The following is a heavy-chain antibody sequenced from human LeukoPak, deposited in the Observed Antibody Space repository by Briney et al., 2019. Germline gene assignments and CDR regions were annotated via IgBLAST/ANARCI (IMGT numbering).Heavy chain of an antibody. CDR3: ARRSVPGTSPFDY. CDR1: GGSIRTINSY. Sequence: PSETLSLTCTVSGGSIRTINSYWGWIRQPPGKGLEWIGVISYSGNTNYSPSLKSRVTILLDTSKNEFSLKVKSVTAADTAVYYCARRSVPGTSPFDYWGQGTLATVSS. CDR2: ISYSGNT. J-gene: IGHJ4*02. V-gene: IGHV4-39*07. D-gene: IGHD2-2*01.